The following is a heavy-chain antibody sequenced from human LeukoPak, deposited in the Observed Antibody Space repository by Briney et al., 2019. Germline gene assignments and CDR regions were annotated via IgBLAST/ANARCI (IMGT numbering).Heavy chain of an antibody. CDR1: GGPFSGYY. CDR2: INHSGST. Sequence: SETLSLTCAVYGGPFSGYYWSWIRQPPGKGLEWIGEINHSGSTKYKPSLKSRVTISVDTSKNQFSLKLSSVTAADTAVYYCARGPALLDFWSGYYPDYFDYWGQGTLVTVSS. V-gene: IGHV4-34*01. CDR3: ARGPALLDFWSGYYPDYFDY. D-gene: IGHD3-3*01. J-gene: IGHJ4*02.